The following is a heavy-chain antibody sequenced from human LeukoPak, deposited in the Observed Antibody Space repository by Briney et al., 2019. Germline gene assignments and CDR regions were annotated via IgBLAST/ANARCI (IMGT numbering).Heavy chain of an antibody. V-gene: IGHV1-69*13. Sequence: ASVKVSCKASGGTFSSYAISWVRQAPGQGLEWMGGIIPIFGTANYAQKFQGRVTITADESTSTAYMELRSLRSEDTAVYYCARDPEPPSYCSSTSCAGAWPTHHYWGQGTLVTVSS. CDR1: GGTFSSYA. J-gene: IGHJ4*02. CDR2: IIPIFGTA. D-gene: IGHD2-2*01. CDR3: ARDPEPPSYCSSTSCAGAWPTHHY.